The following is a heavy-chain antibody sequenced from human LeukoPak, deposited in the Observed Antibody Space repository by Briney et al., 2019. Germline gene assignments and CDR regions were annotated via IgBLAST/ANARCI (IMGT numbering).Heavy chain of an antibody. CDR2: IYYTGNT. V-gene: IGHV4-59*01. Sequence: PETLSLTCSVSSGSITTFFWNWIRQPPGKGLEWIGSIYYTGNTHYNSSLKSRVTVSQDTSRNRVSLKLTSVTAADTAVYYCARGPLYEYHSGTFVNWGQGTLVTVSS. CDR3: ARGPLYEYHSGTFVN. D-gene: IGHD3-10*01. J-gene: IGHJ4*02. CDR1: SGSITTFF.